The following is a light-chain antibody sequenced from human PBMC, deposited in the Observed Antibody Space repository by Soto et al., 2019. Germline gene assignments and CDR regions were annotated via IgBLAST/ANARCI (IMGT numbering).Light chain of an antibody. CDR3: QHRHNWPIS. V-gene: IGKV3-11*01. CDR1: ETIRNL. CDR2: DAF. J-gene: IGKJ5*01. Sequence: EKVLKISLAALSLYPGESATLSCRASETIRNLLAWYQQRPGQAPRLLIYDAFSRAPGIPARFSGGGSGTDFTLTICSLEPEYFGVYCSQHRHNWPISSGDGTRLEIK.